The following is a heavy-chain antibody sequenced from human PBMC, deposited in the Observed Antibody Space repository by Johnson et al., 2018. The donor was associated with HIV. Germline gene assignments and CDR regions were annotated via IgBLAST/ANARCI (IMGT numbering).Heavy chain of an antibody. Sequence: QEQLVVSGGGLVKPGGSLRLSCAASGFIFSDYYMSWIRQAPGKGLEWVSYISSSGSTIYYADSVKGRFTISRENAKNSLYLQMDSLRAGDTALYYCARAKSEYYGSGGGGAFDIWGQGTMVTVSS. CDR3: ARAKSEYYGSGGGGAFDI. D-gene: IGHD3-10*01. V-gene: IGHV3-11*04. CDR2: ISSSGSTI. CDR1: GFIFSDYY. J-gene: IGHJ3*02.